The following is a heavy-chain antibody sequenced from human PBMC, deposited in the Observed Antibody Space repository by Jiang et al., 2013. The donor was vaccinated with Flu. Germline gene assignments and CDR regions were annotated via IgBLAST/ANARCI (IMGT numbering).Heavy chain of an antibody. CDR2: ISSSSSTI. Sequence: GLVQPGGSLRLSCAASGFTFSSYSMNWVRQAPGKGLEWVSYISSSSSTIYYADSVKGRFTISRDNAKNSLYLQMNSLRAEDTAVYYCARDDDYYDSSGYPYFDYWGQGTLVTVSS. CDR1: GFTFSSYS. CDR3: ARDDDYYDSSGYPYFDY. V-gene: IGHV3-48*01. J-gene: IGHJ4*02. D-gene: IGHD3-22*01.